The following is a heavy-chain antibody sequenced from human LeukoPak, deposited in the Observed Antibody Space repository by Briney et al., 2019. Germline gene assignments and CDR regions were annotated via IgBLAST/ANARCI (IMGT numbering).Heavy chain of an antibody. Sequence: GGSLRLSCAASGLTFSNAWMSWVRQAPGKGLEWVGRIKSKTDGGTTDYAAPVKGRFTISRDDSKNTLYLQMNSMTTEDTAFYFCATRPPPYGDFYFDFWGPGALVAVSS. CDR3: ATRPPPYGDFYFDF. CDR2: IKSKTDGGTT. CDR1: GLTFSNAW. D-gene: IGHD4-17*01. J-gene: IGHJ4*02. V-gene: IGHV3-15*01.